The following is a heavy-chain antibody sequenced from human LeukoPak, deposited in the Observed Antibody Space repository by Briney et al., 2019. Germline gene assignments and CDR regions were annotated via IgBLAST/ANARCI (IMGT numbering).Heavy chain of an antibody. CDR2: KSYSEST. Sequence: SETLSLTCTVSGASISSNYWSWIRHPPGKGLEWIGYKSYSESTNYNPSLRSRVTISRDTSNNQFSLTLTSVTAADTAVYYCASDPAAYRSNWFFAYWGQGPLATVSS. J-gene: IGHJ4*02. CDR1: GASISSNY. D-gene: IGHD6-13*01. V-gene: IGHV4-59*01. CDR3: ASDPAAYRSNWFFAY.